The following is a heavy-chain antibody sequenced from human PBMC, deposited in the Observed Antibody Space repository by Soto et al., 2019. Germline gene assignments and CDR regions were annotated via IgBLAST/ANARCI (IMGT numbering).Heavy chain of an antibody. CDR3: ARPRSYYYYYMDV. V-gene: IGHV4-34*01. CDR2: INHSGST. Sequence: SETLSLTCAVYGGSFSGYYWSWIRQPPGKGLEWIGEINHSGSTNYNPSLKSRVTISVDTSKNQFSLKLSSVTAADTAVYYCARPRSYYYYYMDVWGKGTTVTVSS. J-gene: IGHJ6*03. CDR1: GGSFSGYY.